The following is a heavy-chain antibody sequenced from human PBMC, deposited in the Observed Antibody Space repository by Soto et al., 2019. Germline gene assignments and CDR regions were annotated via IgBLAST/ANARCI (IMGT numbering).Heavy chain of an antibody. J-gene: IGHJ4*02. CDR3: ARENIAVAHFDY. D-gene: IGHD6-19*01. V-gene: IGHV3-48*02. Sequence: GGSLRLSCAASGFTFSSYSMNWVRQAPGKGLEWVSYISSISSTIYYADSVKGRFTISSDNAKNSLYLQMNSLRDEDTAVYYCARENIAVAHFDYWGQGTLVTVSS. CDR1: GFTFSSYS. CDR2: ISSISSTI.